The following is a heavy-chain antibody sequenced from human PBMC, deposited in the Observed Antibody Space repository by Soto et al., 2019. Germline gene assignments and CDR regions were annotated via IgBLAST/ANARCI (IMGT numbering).Heavy chain of an antibody. Sequence: GESLKISCAASGFTFSSYAMSWVRQAPGKGLEWVSGISGGGSSTYYADSVKGRFTISRDNSKNTLYVQMNSLRAEDTAVYYCAKRNEYDFLTGYSNKWFDPWGQGTLVTVSS. J-gene: IGHJ5*02. CDR3: AKRNEYDFLTGYSNKWFDP. CDR2: ISGGGSST. V-gene: IGHV3-23*01. D-gene: IGHD3-9*01. CDR1: GFTFSSYA.